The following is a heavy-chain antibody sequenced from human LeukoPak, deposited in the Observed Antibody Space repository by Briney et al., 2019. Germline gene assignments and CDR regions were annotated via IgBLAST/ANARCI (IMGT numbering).Heavy chain of an antibody. Sequence: GASVKVSCKASGYTFTGYYMHWVRQAPGQGLEWMGWINPNSGDTNYAQKFQGRVTMTRDASISTAYMELSRLKSDDTAVYYCAKWRGYSSGWSGPFDDWGQGTLVTVSS. CDR2: INPNSGDT. J-gene: IGHJ4*01. D-gene: IGHD6-19*01. CDR1: GYTFTGYY. V-gene: IGHV1-2*02. CDR3: AKWRGYSSGWSGPFDD.